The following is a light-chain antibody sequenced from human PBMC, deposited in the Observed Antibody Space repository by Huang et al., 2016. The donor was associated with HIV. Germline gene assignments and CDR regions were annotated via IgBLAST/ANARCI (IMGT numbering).Light chain of an antibody. Sequence: EIVLTQFPDTLSLSPGERATVSCRVSQTIKNIYLAWYQQKPGQGPRLLIYGASSRATDIPDRVSGSGSGTDFTLTINRLEPEDFAVYYCQQYDSSQGISFGQGTRLEMK. J-gene: IGKJ5*01. CDR1: QTIKNIY. CDR3: QQYDSSQGIS. V-gene: IGKV3-20*01. CDR2: GAS.